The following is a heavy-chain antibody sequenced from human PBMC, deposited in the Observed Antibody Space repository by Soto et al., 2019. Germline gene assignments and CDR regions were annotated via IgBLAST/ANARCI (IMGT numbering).Heavy chain of an antibody. Sequence: LRLSFAASGFTFSSYGMHWVRQAPGKGLEWVAVIWYDGSNKYYADSVKGRFTISRDNSKNTLYLQMNSLRAEDTAVYYCARDRAARLPYYYYGMDVWGQGTTVTVSS. D-gene: IGHD6-6*01. V-gene: IGHV3-33*01. CDR3: ARDRAARLPYYYYGMDV. CDR1: GFTFSSYG. CDR2: IWYDGSNK. J-gene: IGHJ6*02.